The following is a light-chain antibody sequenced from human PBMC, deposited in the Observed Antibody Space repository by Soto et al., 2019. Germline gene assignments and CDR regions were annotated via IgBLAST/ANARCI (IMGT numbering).Light chain of an antibody. Sequence: EILWTQSPVTLSLSPVERATLCWRASQSVSRYLAWYQQKPGQAPRLLIYDASNRATGIPDRFSGSGSGTDFTLTISRLEPEDFAFYYCQQRDRWPTFGGGTKMDIK. CDR1: QSVSRY. CDR3: QQRDRWPT. J-gene: IGKJ4*01. CDR2: DAS. V-gene: IGKV3-11*01.